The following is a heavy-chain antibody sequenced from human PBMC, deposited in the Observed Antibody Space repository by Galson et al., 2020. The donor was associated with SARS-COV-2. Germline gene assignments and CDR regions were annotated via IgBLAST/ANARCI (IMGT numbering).Heavy chain of an antibody. CDR1: GFTFSDYS. CDR2: ISYNGDRT. V-gene: IGHV3-23*01. Sequence: GGSLRLSCAASGFTFSDYSMSWVRQDAGKGLQWISAISYNGDRTYFADSVKGRFSISRDNSKNTVYLQMNSLRVEETAMYYCAREGARYDSTTWAPRVDYWGQGALVTFSS. D-gene: IGHD3-16*02. CDR3: AREGARYDSTTWAPRVDY. J-gene: IGHJ4*02.